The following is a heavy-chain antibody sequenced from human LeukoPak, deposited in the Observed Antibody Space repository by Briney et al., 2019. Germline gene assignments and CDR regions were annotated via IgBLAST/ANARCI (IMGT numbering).Heavy chain of an antibody. V-gene: IGHV1-18*01. CDR1: GYTFTSYG. Sequence: ASVKVSCKASGYTFTSYGISWVRQAPGQGLEWMGWISAYNGNTNYAQKLQGRVTMTTDTSTSTAYMELRSLRSDDTAVYYCARRPRGSYYVYAFDIWGQGTMVTVSS. D-gene: IGHD1-26*01. CDR2: ISAYNGNT. J-gene: IGHJ3*02. CDR3: ARRPRGSYYVYAFDI.